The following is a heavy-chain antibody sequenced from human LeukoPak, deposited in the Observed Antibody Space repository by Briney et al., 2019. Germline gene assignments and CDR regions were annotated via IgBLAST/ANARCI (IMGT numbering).Heavy chain of an antibody. CDR1: GFTFSSYA. CDR3: AREGYSSGWYYFDY. D-gene: IGHD6-19*01. Sequence: PGGSLRLSCAASGFTFSSYAMHWVRQAPGKGLEYVSAISSNWGSTYYADSVKGRFTISRDNSKNTLYLQMGSLRAEDMAVYYCAREGYSSGWYYFDYWGQGTLVTVSS. J-gene: IGHJ4*02. V-gene: IGHV3-64*02. CDR2: ISSNWGST.